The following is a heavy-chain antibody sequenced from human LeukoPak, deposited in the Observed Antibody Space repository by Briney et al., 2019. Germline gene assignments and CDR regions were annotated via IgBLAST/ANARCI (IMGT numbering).Heavy chain of an antibody. J-gene: IGHJ4*02. CDR1: GGSFSGYY. CDR3: ARTLKWFGDYKGYFDY. CDR2: INHSGST. D-gene: IGHD3-10*01. V-gene: IGHV4-34*01. Sequence: PSETLSLTCAAYGGSFSGYYGSGIRQPPGKGLEGIGEINHSGSTNYNPSLKSRVTISVDTPKNQFSLKLSSVTAADPAVYYCARTLKWFGDYKGYFDYRGQGTLVTVSS.